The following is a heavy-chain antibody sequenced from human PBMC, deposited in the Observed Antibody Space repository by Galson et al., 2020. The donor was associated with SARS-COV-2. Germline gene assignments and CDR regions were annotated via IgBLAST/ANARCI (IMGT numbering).Heavy chain of an antibody. J-gene: IGHJ6*02. CDR1: GGSISSSSYY. CDR3: ARDYDSSGDYYCYGREV. Sequence: SQTLSLTCTVSGGSISSSSYYWGWTRHPPGKGLEWIERIYYSGRTNYHPSLKSRVTISADTSKNQCSLKLSSVTAADTAVYYCARDYDSSGDYYCYGREVLGVGTTVSVS. D-gene: IGHD3-22*01. CDR2: IYYSGRT. V-gene: IGHV4-39*01.